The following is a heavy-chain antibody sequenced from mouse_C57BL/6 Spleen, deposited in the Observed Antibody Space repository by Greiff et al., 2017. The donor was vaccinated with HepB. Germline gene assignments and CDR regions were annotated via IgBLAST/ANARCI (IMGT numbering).Heavy chain of an antibody. V-gene: IGHV14-2*01. D-gene: IGHD1-1*01. J-gene: IGHJ4*01. Sequence: VHVKQSGAELVKPGASVKLSCTASGFNIKDYYMHWVKQRTEQGLEWIGRIDPEDGETKYAPKFQGKATITADTSSNTAYLQLSSLTSEDTAVYYCAAGYYYGSSYRAMDYWGQGTSVTVSS. CDR3: AAGYYYGSSYRAMDY. CDR2: IDPEDGET. CDR1: GFNIKDYY.